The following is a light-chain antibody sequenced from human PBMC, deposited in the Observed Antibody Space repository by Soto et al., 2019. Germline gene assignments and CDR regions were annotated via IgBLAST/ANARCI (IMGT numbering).Light chain of an antibody. Sequence: EIVSTESPATLFLARGERATVSCRARQSVSSYLAGYQEKPGQAPRLVMYDASNRATGIPARFSASGSGTDFTLTITSLEPEAFAVYYCQQSSNWPPYTFGQGTRLEIK. CDR3: QQSSNWPPYT. V-gene: IGKV3-11*01. CDR1: QSVSSY. J-gene: IGKJ5*01. CDR2: DAS.